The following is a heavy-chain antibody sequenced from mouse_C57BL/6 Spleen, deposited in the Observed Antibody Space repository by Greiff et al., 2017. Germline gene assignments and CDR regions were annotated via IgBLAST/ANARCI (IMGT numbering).Heavy chain of an antibody. J-gene: IGHJ4*01. CDR3: AYMDY. Sequence: EVLLVESGGGLVKPGGSLKLSCAASGFTFSSYAMSWVRQTPEQRLEWVATISDGGSYTYYPDNVKGRFTLSRDHANNNLYLQMSHLKSEDTAMYYCAYMDYWGQGTSVTVSS. V-gene: IGHV5-4*01. CDR1: GFTFSSYA. CDR2: ISDGGSYT.